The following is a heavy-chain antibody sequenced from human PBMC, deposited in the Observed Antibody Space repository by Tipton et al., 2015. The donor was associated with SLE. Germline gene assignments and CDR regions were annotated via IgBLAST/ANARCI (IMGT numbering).Heavy chain of an antibody. CDR1: GGSISSYY. Sequence: TLSLTCTVSGGSISSYYWSWIRQPPGKGLEWIGNIYYSGSTNYNPSLKSPVTISVDTSKNQFSLKLSSVTAADTAVYYCARWAGPTVTFDYWGQGTLVPVSS. D-gene: IGHD4-11*01. J-gene: IGHJ4*02. CDR3: ARWAGPTVTFDY. CDR2: IYYSGST. V-gene: IGHV4-59*07.